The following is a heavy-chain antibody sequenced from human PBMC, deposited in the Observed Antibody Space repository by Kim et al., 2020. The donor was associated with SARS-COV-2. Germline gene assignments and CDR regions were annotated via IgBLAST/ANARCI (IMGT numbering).Heavy chain of an antibody. V-gene: IGHV4-61*02. CDR2: IYTSGST. CDR3: ASAYYYDSGESLDY. D-gene: IGHD3-22*01. J-gene: IGHJ4*02. Sequence: SETLSLTCTLSGGSITSSSYYWSWMRQPAGKGLEWIGRIYTSGSTNYNPSLKSRVAISVDSSKNQFSLKLTSVTAADTGVYYCASAYYYDSGESLDYWGQGTLVTVAS. CDR1: GGSITSSSYY.